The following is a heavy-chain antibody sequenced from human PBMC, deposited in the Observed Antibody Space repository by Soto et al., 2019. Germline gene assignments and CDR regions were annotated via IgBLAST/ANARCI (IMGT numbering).Heavy chain of an antibody. Sequence: QVQLVESGGGVVQPGRSLRLSCAASGFTFSSYGMHWVRQAPGKGLEWVAVISYDGSNKYYADSVKGRFTISGDNSKNTLYLQMNSRRAEDTAVYYCAKETYSGPLDYWGQGTLVTVSS. CDR2: ISYDGSNK. J-gene: IGHJ4*02. CDR3: AKETYSGPLDY. D-gene: IGHD2-15*01. V-gene: IGHV3-30*18. CDR1: GFTFSSYG.